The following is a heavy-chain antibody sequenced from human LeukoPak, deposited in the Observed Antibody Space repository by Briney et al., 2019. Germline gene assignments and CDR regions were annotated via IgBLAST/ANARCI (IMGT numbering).Heavy chain of an antibody. J-gene: IGHJ4*02. CDR1: GFTFSSYR. Sequence: SGGSLRLSCAASGFTFSSYRMNWVRQAPGKGLEWVSSISSSSSYIYYADSVKGRFTISRENAKNSLYLQMNSLRAEDTAVYYCARDDYGGIDYWGQGTMVTVSS. V-gene: IGHV3-21*01. CDR3: ARDDYGGIDY. D-gene: IGHD4-17*01. CDR2: ISSSSSYI.